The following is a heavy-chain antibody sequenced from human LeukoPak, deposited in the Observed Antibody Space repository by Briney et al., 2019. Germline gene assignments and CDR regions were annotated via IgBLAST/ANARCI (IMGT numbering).Heavy chain of an antibody. V-gene: IGHV1-2*04. J-gene: IGHJ4*02. Sequence: ASVRVSCKASGYTFIDYYMHWVRQAPGQGLEWMGWINPNSGATNYAQKFQRWVTMTRDTSITTAYMELSRLTSDDTAVYYCARDGENGGYSYGYFDYWGQGTLVTVPS. CDR1: GYTFIDYY. D-gene: IGHD5-18*01. CDR2: INPNSGAT. CDR3: ARDGENGGYSYGYFDY.